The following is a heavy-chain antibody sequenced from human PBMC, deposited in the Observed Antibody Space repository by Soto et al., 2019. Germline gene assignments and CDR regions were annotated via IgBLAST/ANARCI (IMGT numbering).Heavy chain of an antibody. J-gene: IGHJ4*02. CDR3: ARDTVAVAGAFDY. CDR2: IWYDGSNK. D-gene: IGHD6-19*01. Sequence: QVQLVESGGGVVQPGRSLRLSCAASGFTFSSYGMLWVRQAPGKGLEWVAVIWYDGSNKYYADSVKGRFTISRDNSKNTLYLQMNSLRAEDTAVYYCARDTVAVAGAFDYWGQGTLVTVSS. CDR1: GFTFSSYG. V-gene: IGHV3-33*01.